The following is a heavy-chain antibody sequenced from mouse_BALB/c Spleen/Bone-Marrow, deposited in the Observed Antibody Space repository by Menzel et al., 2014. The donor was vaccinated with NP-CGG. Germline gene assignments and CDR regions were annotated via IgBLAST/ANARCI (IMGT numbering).Heavy chain of an antibody. J-gene: IGHJ4*01. CDR2: INPSTDYT. V-gene: IGHV1-7*01. CDR3: ARSYGNYGAMDY. Sequence: QVHVKQSGAELAKPGASVKMSCKASGYTFTNYWMHWVRQRPGQGLEWIGYINPSTDYTESNQKFKDKATLTADKSSSTAYMQLSSLTSEDSAVYFCARSYGNYGAMDYWGQGASVTVSS. CDR1: GYTFTNYW. D-gene: IGHD2-1*01.